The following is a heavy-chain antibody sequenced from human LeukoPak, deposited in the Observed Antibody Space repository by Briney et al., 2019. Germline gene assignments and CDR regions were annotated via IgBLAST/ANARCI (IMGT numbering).Heavy chain of an antibody. J-gene: IGHJ4*02. CDR2: IYYSGST. V-gene: IGHV4-59*01. Sequence: SETLSLTCTVSRGSISSYYWSWLRQPPGQGLEWIGYIYYSGSTDYNPSLKSRVNISVDTSKNQFSLKLSSVTAADTAVYYCARVRVSSGSHPWYFDYWGQGTLVTVSS. D-gene: IGHD3-22*01. CDR3: ARVRVSSGSHPWYFDY. CDR1: RGSISSYY.